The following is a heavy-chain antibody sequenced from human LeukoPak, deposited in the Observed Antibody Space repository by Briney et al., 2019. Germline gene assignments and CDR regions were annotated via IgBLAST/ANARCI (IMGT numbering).Heavy chain of an antibody. J-gene: IGHJ3*02. CDR1: GASISSYY. D-gene: IGHD2-21*02. Sequence: SETLSLTCTVSGASISSYYWSWIRQPPGQGLEWIGYIYYSGSINYSPSLESRVSISVDTSKNQFSLKLSSVTAADTAVYYCARGAYCGGDCYSYAHDAFDIWGQGTMVTVSS. CDR2: IYYSGSI. CDR3: ARGAYCGGDCYSYAHDAFDI. V-gene: IGHV4-59*01.